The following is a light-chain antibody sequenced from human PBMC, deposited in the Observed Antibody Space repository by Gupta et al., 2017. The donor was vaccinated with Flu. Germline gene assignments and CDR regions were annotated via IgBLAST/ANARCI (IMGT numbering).Light chain of an antibody. V-gene: IGLV1-51*02. Sequence: QSVLTQPPSGSAAPGQEVTIPCSGSSHNIGKGYNSVSWYQQFPGTAPILLIYANNERPEGIPDRVSGSKAGTSATLDITGLQTGDEADYYCGTWDASPNAGVFGGGTKLTVL. CDR1: SHNIGKGYNS. CDR2: ANN. CDR3: GTWDASPNAGV. J-gene: IGLJ2*01.